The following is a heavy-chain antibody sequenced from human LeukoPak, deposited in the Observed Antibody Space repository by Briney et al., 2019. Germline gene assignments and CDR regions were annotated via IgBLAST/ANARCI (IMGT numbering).Heavy chain of an antibody. J-gene: IGHJ4*02. CDR3: ARTPYDSSGYYLY. CDR2: ISAYNGNT. CDR1: GYTFTSYG. Sequence: GASVKVSCKASGYTFTSYGISWVRQAPGQGLEWMGWISAYNGNTNYAQKLQGRVTMTTDTSTSTVYMELSSLRSEDTAVYYCARTPYDSSGYYLYWGQGTLVTVSS. V-gene: IGHV1-18*01. D-gene: IGHD3-22*01.